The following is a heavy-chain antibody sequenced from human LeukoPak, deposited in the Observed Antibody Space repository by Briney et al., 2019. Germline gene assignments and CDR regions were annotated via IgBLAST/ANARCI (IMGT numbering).Heavy chain of an antibody. V-gene: IGHV3-23*01. CDR1: GFTFSDYA. CDR2: IPGSGDST. Sequence: GVSLRLSCAASGFTFSDYAMTWVRQAPGKGLEWVSAIPGSGDSTYHADSVKGRFTISRDNSKNTLYLQMNSLRADDTAVYYCAEDLYYYETNDWGQGTLVTVSS. D-gene: IGHD3-22*01. CDR3: AEDLYYYETND. J-gene: IGHJ1*01.